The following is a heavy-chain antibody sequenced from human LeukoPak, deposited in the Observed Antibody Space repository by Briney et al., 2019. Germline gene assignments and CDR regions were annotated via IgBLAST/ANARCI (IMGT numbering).Heavy chain of an antibody. CDR3: ARADFGITFGGVIGPRWFDP. J-gene: IGHJ5*02. Sequence: PSETLSLTCTVSGYSISSGYYWGWIRQPPGKGLEWIGSIYHSGSTYYNPSLKSRVTISVDTSKNQFSLKLSSVTAADTAVYYCARADFGITFGGVIGPRWFDPWGQGTLVTVSS. V-gene: IGHV4-38-2*02. CDR2: IYHSGST. D-gene: IGHD3-16*02. CDR1: GYSISSGYY.